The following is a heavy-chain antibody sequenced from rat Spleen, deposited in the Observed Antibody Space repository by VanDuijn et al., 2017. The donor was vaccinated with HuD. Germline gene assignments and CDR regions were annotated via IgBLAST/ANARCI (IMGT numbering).Heavy chain of an antibody. CDR3: TGPFDY. CDR1: GFIFKDYW. Sequence: EVQLVESGGGLVQPGRSLKLSCVASGFIFKDYWMTWIRQAPGKVLEWVASISNGCGRLYYTDSVKGLFNISRENAKSTLYLQMNSVRSEDTATYYCTGPFDYWGQGVMVTVSS. V-gene: IGHV5-31*01. J-gene: IGHJ2*01. CDR2: ISNGCGRL.